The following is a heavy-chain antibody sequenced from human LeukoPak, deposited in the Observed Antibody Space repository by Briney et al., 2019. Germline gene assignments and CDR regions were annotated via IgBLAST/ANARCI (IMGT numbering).Heavy chain of an antibody. CDR2: ISTDGSST. Sequence: PGGSLRLSCAASGFTFSSYAMHWVRQAPGKGLVWVSRISTDGSSTSYADSVQGRFTMSRDNAKNTVYLQMNSLRDEDTAVYYCARDLVPQEDQFLVPFDPWGQGTLVTVSS. CDR1: GFTFSSYA. V-gene: IGHV3-74*01. D-gene: IGHD3-3*01. J-gene: IGHJ5*02. CDR3: ARDLVPQEDQFLVPFDP.